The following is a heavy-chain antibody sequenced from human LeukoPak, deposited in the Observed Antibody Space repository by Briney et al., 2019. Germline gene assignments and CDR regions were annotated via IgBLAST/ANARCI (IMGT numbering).Heavy chain of an antibody. D-gene: IGHD4-23*01. J-gene: IGHJ4*02. CDR3: ASYGGANKLDY. CDR2: ISTGGGTI. CDR1: GFNFGAYY. V-gene: IGHV3-11*01. Sequence: GSLRLSCAASGFNFGAYYMSWIRQAPGKGLEWIAYISTGGGTIKYTDSVKGRFTISRDSAKNYLYLQMDSLRGEDTAVYYCASYGGANKLDYWGQGTLVTVSS.